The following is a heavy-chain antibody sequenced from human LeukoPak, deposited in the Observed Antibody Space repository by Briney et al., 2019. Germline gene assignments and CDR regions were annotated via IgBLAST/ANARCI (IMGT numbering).Heavy chain of an antibody. CDR2: IYTSGST. Sequence: SETLSLTCSVSGDSISTSSYYWSWIRQPAGKGLEWIGRIYTSGSTNYNPSLKSRVTISVDTSKNQFSLKLSSVTAADTAVYYCARDLIAVAGNWGQGTLVTVSS. CDR1: GDSISTSSYY. J-gene: IGHJ4*02. D-gene: IGHD6-19*01. CDR3: ARDLIAVAGN. V-gene: IGHV4-61*02.